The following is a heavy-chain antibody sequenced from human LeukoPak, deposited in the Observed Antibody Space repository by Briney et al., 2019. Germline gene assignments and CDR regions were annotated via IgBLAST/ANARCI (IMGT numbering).Heavy chain of an antibody. CDR1: GFTFSSYG. CDR3: ARGRAAGRPVDY. V-gene: IGHV3-30*02. CDR2: IRYDGSNK. Sequence: PGGSLRLSCAASGFTFSSYGMHWVRQAPGKGLEWVAFIRYDGSNKYYADSVKGRFTISRDNSKNTLYLQMNSLRAEDTAVYYCARGRAAGRPVDYWGQGTLVTVSS. J-gene: IGHJ4*02. D-gene: IGHD6-13*01.